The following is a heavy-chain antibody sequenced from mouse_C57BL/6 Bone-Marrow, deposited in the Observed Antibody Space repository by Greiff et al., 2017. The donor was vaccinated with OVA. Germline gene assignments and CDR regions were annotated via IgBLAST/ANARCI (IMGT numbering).Heavy chain of an antibody. CDR2: IVPSDSYT. Sequence: QVQLQQPGAELVRPGTSVKLSCKASGYTFTSYWMHGVKQRPGQGLEWIGVIVPSDSYTNYNQKFKGKATLTVDTSSSTAYMQLSSLTSEDSAVYYCARPGVIGTTLNWDDAMDYWGQGTSVTVSS. D-gene: IGHD4-1*01. V-gene: IGHV1-59*01. J-gene: IGHJ4*01. CDR1: GYTFTSYW. CDR3: ARPGVIGTTLNWDDAMDY.